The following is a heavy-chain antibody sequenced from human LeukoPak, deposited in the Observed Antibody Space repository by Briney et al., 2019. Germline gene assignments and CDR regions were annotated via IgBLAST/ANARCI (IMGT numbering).Heavy chain of an antibody. V-gene: IGHV3-23*01. CDR1: GFTFSSYD. CDR3: ARVAGWHWFDP. J-gene: IGHJ5*02. D-gene: IGHD6-19*01. Sequence: GGSLRLSCAAAGFTFSSYDMTWVRQAPGRWLEWVSSIRPSGDNTYYGDSVKGRFTISRDNSKNTVYLQMNNMRVDDTAVYYCARVAGWHWFDPWGQGTLVTVSS. CDR2: IRPSGDNT.